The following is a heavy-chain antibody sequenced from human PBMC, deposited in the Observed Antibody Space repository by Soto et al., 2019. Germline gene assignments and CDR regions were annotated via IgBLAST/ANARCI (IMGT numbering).Heavy chain of an antibody. V-gene: IGHV3-7*01. D-gene: IGHD2-15*01. J-gene: IGHJ4*02. CDR3: ASVGYCSGGSCHAYVFNY. CDR1: GFTLSSSW. CDR2: INQDGSEK. Sequence: EVQLVESGGTLVQAGGSLRLSCAASGFTLSSSWMSWVRQAPGKGLEWVANINQDGSEKYYVDSTKGRFTISRDNAKNSLYLQMSSLRAEDTAVYYCASVGYCSGGSCHAYVFNYGGQGTLVTVSS.